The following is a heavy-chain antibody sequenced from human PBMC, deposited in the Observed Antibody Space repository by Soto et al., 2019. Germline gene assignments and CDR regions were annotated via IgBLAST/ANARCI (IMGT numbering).Heavy chain of an antibody. Sequence: ASVKVSCKASGYTFTGYYMHWVRQAPGQGLEWMGWINPNSGGTNYAQKFQGWVTMTRDTSISTAYMELSRLRSDDTAVYYCARGYSGYDFHYYYMDVWGKGTTVTVSS. CDR1: GYTFTGYY. CDR3: ARGYSGYDFHYYYMDV. J-gene: IGHJ6*03. V-gene: IGHV1-2*04. D-gene: IGHD5-12*01. CDR2: INPNSGGT.